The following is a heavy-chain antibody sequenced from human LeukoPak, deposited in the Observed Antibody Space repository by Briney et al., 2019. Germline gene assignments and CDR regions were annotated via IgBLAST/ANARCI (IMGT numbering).Heavy chain of an antibody. CDR1: GFTFSRYG. CDR2: IRYDGTNK. V-gene: IGHV3-30*02. Sequence: GGSLRLSCAASGFTFSRYGMHWVRQAPGKGLEWVAFIRYDGTNKYYADSVKGRFTISRDNSKNTVYLQMNSLRAEDTPVYYCATYGDYYDSSGYSSYYYYMDVWGTGTTVTISS. D-gene: IGHD3-22*01. J-gene: IGHJ6*03. CDR3: ATYGDYYDSSGYSSYYYYMDV.